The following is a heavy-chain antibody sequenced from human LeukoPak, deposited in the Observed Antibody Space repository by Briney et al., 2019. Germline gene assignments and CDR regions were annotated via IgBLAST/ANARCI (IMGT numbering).Heavy chain of an antibody. CDR1: GGTFSSYA. V-gene: IGHV1-69*06. J-gene: IGHJ4*02. Sequence: SVKVSCKASGGTFSSYAISWVRQAPGQGLEWMGRIIPIFGTANYAQKFQDRVTITADKSTSTAYMELSSLRSDDTAVYYCAYYYDSSGYYDRYYFDYWGQGTLVTVSS. CDR2: IIPIFGTA. CDR3: AYYYDSSGYYDRYYFDY. D-gene: IGHD3-22*01.